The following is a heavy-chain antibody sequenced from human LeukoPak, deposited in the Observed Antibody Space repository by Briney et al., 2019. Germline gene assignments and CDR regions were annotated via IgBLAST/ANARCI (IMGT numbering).Heavy chain of an antibody. CDR1: GGTFSSYA. CDR3: ARTTVNNPYMDV. D-gene: IGHD4-17*01. J-gene: IGHJ6*03. V-gene: IGHV1-69*13. CDR2: IIPIFGTA. Sequence: SVKVSCKASGGTFSSYAISWVRQAPGQGLEWMGGIIPIFGTANYAQKFQGRVTITADESTSTAYMELSSLRSEDTAVYYCARTTVNNPYMDVWGKGTTVTVSS.